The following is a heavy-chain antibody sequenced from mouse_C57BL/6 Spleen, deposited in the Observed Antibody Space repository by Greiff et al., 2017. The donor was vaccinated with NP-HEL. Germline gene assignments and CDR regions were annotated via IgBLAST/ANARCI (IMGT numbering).Heavy chain of an antibody. V-gene: IGHV2-2*01. CDR1: GFSLTSYG. CDR2: IWSGGST. Sequence: QVQLQQSGPGLVQPSQSLSITCTVSGFSLTSYGVHWVRQSPGKGLEWLGVIWSGGSTDYNAAFISRLSISKDNSKSQVFFKMNSLQADDTAIYYCARSTVESAYWGQGTLVTVSA. D-gene: IGHD1-1*01. J-gene: IGHJ3*01. CDR3: ARSTVESAY.